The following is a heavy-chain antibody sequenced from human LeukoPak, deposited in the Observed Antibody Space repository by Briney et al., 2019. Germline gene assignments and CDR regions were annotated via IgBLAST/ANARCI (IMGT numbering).Heavy chain of an antibody. J-gene: IGHJ4*02. D-gene: IGHD3-22*01. V-gene: IGHV3-23*01. CDR1: GFTFSSYA. CDR3: ARDRPLYYYDSSGYYY. CDR2: ISGSGGST. Sequence: GGSLRLSCAASGFTFSSYAMSWVRQAPGKGLEWVSAISGSGGSTYYADSVKGRFTISRDNSKNTLYLQMNSLRAEDTAVYYCARDRPLYYYDSSGYYYWGQGTLVTVSS.